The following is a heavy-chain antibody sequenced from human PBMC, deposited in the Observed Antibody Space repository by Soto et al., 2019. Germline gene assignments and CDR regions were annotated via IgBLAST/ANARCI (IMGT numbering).Heavy chain of an antibody. Sequence: GESLKISCKGSDYTFAAYWIGWVRQLPGKGLEWMGIVNPGDSETRYRPSFQGQVTISADKSINTAYLQWSSLKASDTAMYYCARPECTNSVWYHFYDIWGQGTMVTVSS. V-gene: IGHV5-51*01. CDR1: DYTFAAYW. CDR2: VNPGDSET. D-gene: IGHD2-8*01. J-gene: IGHJ3*02. CDR3: ARPECTNSVWYHFYDI.